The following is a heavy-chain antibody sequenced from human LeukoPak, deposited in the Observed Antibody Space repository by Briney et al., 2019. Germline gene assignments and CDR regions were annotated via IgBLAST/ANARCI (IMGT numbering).Heavy chain of an antibody. D-gene: IGHD3-3*01. V-gene: IGHV1-69*05. Sequence: SVKVSCKASGGTFSSYAISWVRQAPGQGLEWMGRIIPIFGTANYAQKFQGRVTITTDESTSTAYMELSSLRSGDTAVYYCAGARYDFWSGYLTHWGQGTLVTVSS. J-gene: IGHJ4*02. CDR2: IIPIFGTA. CDR1: GGTFSSYA. CDR3: AGARYDFWSGYLTH.